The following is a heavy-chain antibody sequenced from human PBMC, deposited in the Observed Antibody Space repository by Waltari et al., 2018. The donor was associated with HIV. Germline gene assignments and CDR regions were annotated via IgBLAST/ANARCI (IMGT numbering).Heavy chain of an antibody. CDR3: ARDDYGMDV. CDR2: ISSSSSTI. CDR1: GFAFSSYS. V-gene: IGHV3-48*04. J-gene: IGHJ6*02. Sequence: EVQLVESGGGLVQPGGSLRLSCSAYGFAFSSYSMTWVRQAPGKGREWVSYISSSSSTIYYADSVKGRFTISRDNAKNSLYLQMNSLRAEDTAVYYCARDDYGMDVWGQGTTVTVSS.